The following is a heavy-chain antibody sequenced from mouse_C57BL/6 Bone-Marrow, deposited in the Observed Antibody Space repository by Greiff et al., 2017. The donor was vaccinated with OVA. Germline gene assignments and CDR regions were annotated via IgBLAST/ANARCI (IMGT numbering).Heavy chain of an antibody. Sequence: QVQLKESGPGLLQSSQTLSLTCSFSGFSLSTSGMGVSWIRQPSGKGLEWLAHIYWDDAKRSNPSLKSRLTISKDTSRNQVFLKITSVDTADTATYYCDRRGLLRYFDVWGTGTAVTVSS. V-gene: IGHV8-12*01. D-gene: IGHD2-3*01. CDR1: GFSLSTSGMG. J-gene: IGHJ1*03. CDR2: IYWDDAK. CDR3: DRRGLLRYFDV.